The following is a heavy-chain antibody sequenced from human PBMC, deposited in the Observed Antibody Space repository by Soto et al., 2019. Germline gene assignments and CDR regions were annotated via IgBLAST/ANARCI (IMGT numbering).Heavy chain of an antibody. CDR1: GFSLSSTRMA. CDR2: IYWDDDK. J-gene: IGHJ4*02. CDR3: AHIVVAGLGYYFDY. Sequence: QITLKESGPTLVKPTQTLTLTCTFSGFSLSSTRMAVCWIRQPPGKALEWLALIYWDDDKRYSPFLKSRLTLTKDTSKNQVVLTMSNMDPVDTARYYCAHIVVAGLGYYFDYWGQGTLVTVSS. D-gene: IGHD6-19*01. V-gene: IGHV2-5*02.